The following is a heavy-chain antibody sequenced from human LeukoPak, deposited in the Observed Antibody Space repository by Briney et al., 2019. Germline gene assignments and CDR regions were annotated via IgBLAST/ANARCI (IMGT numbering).Heavy chain of an antibody. CDR1: GGSISSGSYY. D-gene: IGHD1-26*01. CDR2: IYTSGST. J-gene: IGHJ4*02. CDR3: ARDGVGATKD. V-gene: IGHV4-61*02. Sequence: PSETLSLTCTVSGGSISSGSYYWSWIRQPAGKGLEWIGRIYTSGSTNYNPSLKSRVTISVDTSKNQFSLKLSSVTAADTAVYYCARDGVGATKDWGQGTLVTVSS.